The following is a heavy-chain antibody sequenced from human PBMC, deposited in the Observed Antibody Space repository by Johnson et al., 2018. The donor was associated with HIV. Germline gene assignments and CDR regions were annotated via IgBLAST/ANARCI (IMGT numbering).Heavy chain of an antibody. D-gene: IGHD5-12*01. CDR2: INGGSGST. CDR1: GFTLSNYA. Sequence: VQLVESGGGVVQPGRSLRLSCAASGFTLSNYAMTWVRQAPGKGLEWVSGINGGSGSTFYADSVKGRFTISRDNSKNTLYLQMNSLRAEDTAVYYCARGRTGYDWAFDIWGQGTMVTVSS. J-gene: IGHJ3*02. CDR3: ARGRTGYDWAFDI. V-gene: IGHV3-23*04.